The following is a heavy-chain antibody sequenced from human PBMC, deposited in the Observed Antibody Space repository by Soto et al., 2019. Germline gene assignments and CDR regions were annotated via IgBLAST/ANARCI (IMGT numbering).Heavy chain of an antibody. Sequence: ASVKVSCKASGGTFSSYAISWVRQAPGQGLEWMGGIIPIFGTANYAQEFQGRVTITADESTSTAYMELSSLRSEDTAVYYCARVKWELLGGAFDIWGQGTMVTVSS. J-gene: IGHJ3*02. CDR1: GGTFSSYA. V-gene: IGHV1-69*13. CDR2: IIPIFGTA. D-gene: IGHD1-26*01. CDR3: ARVKWELLGGAFDI.